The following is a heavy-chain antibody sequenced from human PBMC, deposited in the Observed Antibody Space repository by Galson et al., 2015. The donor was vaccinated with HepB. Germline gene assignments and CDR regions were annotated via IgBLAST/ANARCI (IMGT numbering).Heavy chain of an antibody. CDR2: IKSKTDGGTT. D-gene: IGHD4-17*01. CDR3: TTGLRIDYDYGDYNDAFDI. V-gene: IGHV3-15*01. CDR1: GFTFSNAW. Sequence: SLRLSCAASGFTFSNAWMSWVRQAPGKGLEWVGRIKSKTDGGTTDYAAPVKGRFTISRDDSKNTLYLQMNSLKTEDTAVYYCTTGLRIDYDYGDYNDAFDIWGQGTMVTVSS. J-gene: IGHJ3*02.